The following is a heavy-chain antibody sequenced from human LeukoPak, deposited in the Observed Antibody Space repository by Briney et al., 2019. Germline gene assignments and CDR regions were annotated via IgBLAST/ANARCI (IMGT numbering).Heavy chain of an antibody. V-gene: IGHV4-59*10. CDR1: GFTFSSYS. CDR3: ARAPVSTAYLHYYSMDV. Sequence: GSLTLSCAASGFTFSSYSMNWVRQAPGKGLEWIGSIYSSGQSYYKVSLRSRVTMSVDTSKYLFSLKLTSVTAADTAVYYCARAPVSTAYLHYYSMDVWGKGTMVTVSS. D-gene: IGHD3-16*01. J-gene: IGHJ6*03. CDR2: IYSSGQS.